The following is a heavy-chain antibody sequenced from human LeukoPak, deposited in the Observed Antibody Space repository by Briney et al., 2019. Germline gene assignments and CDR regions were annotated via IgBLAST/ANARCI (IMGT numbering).Heavy chain of an antibody. CDR2: VKTKSEGGTT. D-gene: IGHD3-10*01. CDR3: TTEFKELGSFFYFYYMDV. CDR1: GFTFSNAG. J-gene: IGHJ6*03. Sequence: GGSLRLSCTASGFTFSNAGMNWVRQAPGKGLEWVGRVKTKSEGGTTDYAAPAKGRFTISRDDSKNALFLQMDSLKSDDTAMYYCTTEFKELGSFFYFYYMDVWGTGTTVTISS. V-gene: IGHV3-15*01.